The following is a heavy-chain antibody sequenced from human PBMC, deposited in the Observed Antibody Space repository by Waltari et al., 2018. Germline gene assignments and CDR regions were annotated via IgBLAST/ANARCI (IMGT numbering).Heavy chain of an antibody. V-gene: IGHV1-69*11. CDR3: ARAGGFYDAFDI. D-gene: IGHD3-16*01. CDR1: VGTFSSYA. J-gene: IGHJ3*02. Sequence: QVQLVQSGAEVKKPGSSVKVSCKASVGTFSSYAISWVRQAPGQGLEWMGGIIPILGRANYAQKFQGRVTITADESTSTAYMELSSLRSEDTAVYYCARAGGFYDAFDIWGQGTMVTVSS. CDR2: IIPILGRA.